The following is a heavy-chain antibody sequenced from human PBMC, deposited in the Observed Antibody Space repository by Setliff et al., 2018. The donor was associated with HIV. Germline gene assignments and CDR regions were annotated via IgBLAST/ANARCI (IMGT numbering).Heavy chain of an antibody. CDR1: DGSLSSYY. J-gene: IGHJ4*02. Sequence: SETLSLTCAVYDGSLSSYYWSWIRQSTGKGLEWIGSLFYSGSTYYSPSLKSRVTMSVDTSKNQFSLKLSSVTAADTAVYYCARGRYFDWLAKPFPFDYWGQGTLVTVSS. V-gene: IGHV4-59*04. CDR3: ARGRYFDWLAKPFPFDY. CDR2: LFYSGST. D-gene: IGHD3-9*01.